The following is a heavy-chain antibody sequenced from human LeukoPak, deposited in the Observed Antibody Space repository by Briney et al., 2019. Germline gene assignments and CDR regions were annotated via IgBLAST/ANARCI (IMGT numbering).Heavy chain of an antibody. CDR1: GFTVTSNY. D-gene: IGHD5-24*01. CDR3: AKSGYNRFDY. V-gene: IGHV3-53*01. Sequence: GGSLRLSCAASGFTVTSNYMNWVRQAPGKGLEWVSVIDRGGSKYYADSVKGRFTISRDNSKNTLILQMNSLRAEDTAVYYCAKSGYNRFDYWGQGILVTVSS. J-gene: IGHJ4*02. CDR2: IDRGGSK.